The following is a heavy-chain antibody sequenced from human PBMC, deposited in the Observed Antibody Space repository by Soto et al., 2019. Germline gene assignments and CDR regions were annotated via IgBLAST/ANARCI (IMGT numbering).Heavy chain of an antibody. CDR2: ISYDGSNK. Sequence: QVQLVESGGGVVQPGRSLRLSCAASGFTFSSYGMHWVRQAPGKGLEWVAVISYDGSNKYYADSVKGRFTISRDNSKNTLYLQMNSLRAEDTAVYYCAKDLYDFWSGYYYHDAFDIWGQGTMVTVSS. CDR1: GFTFSSYG. V-gene: IGHV3-30*18. CDR3: AKDLYDFWSGYYYHDAFDI. J-gene: IGHJ3*02. D-gene: IGHD3-3*01.